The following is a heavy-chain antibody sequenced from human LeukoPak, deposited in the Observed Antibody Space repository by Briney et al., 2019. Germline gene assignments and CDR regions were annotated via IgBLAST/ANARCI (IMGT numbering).Heavy chain of an antibody. D-gene: IGHD3-10*01. CDR1: GFIFGSYG. V-gene: IGHV3-30*18. Sequence: PGGSPRLSRTAAGFIFGSYGRNGSRQAPGRGPWRVATISVDGREKSYAVSLTGRFTISTNNSKNTLYLQVNSLRPDDTAVYYCAKNADRKWFRELGIHYFDYGGQQTLVTGSS. CDR2: ISVDGREK. J-gene: IGHJ4*02. CDR3: AKNADRKWFRELGIHYFDY.